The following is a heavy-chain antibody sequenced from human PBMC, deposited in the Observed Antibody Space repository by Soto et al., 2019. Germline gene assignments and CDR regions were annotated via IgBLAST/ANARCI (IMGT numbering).Heavy chain of an antibody. CDR1: GFTFSSYA. V-gene: IGHV3-30-3*01. J-gene: IGHJ4*02. CDR2: ISYDGSNK. CDR3: ACPPAYYDILTGYSFDY. Sequence: PGGALRLSCAASGFTFSSYAIHWVRQAPGKGLEWVAVISYDGSNKYYADSVKGRFTISRDNSKNTLYLQMNSLRAEDTAVYYCACPPAYYDILTGYSFDYWGQGTLVTVSS. D-gene: IGHD3-9*01.